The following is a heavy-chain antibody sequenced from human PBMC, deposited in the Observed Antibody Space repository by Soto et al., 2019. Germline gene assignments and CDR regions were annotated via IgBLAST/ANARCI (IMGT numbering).Heavy chain of an antibody. D-gene: IGHD4-17*01. Sequence: SETLSLTCAGSGGSISRGGYSWSWIRQPPGKGLEWIAYIYHSGSTYYNPSLKSRVTMSVDRSKNQFSLKLSSVTAADTAVYYCARLSTVTSDYYYYGMAVWGQGTTVTVSS. CDR1: GGSISRGGYS. CDR3: ARLSTVTSDYYYYGMAV. V-gene: IGHV4-30-2*01. CDR2: IYHSGST. J-gene: IGHJ6*02.